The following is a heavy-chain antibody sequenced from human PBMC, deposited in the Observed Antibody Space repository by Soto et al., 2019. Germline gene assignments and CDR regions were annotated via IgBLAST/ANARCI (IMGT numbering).Heavy chain of an antibody. V-gene: IGHV3-48*01. Sequence: PGGSLRLSCAASGFTFSAYSMNWVRQAPGKGLEWVSYISGSGSPTHYADSVKGRFTVSRDNAKNSLSLQMNSLRAEDTAVYYCVQGSYFDYWAREPWSPSPQ. CDR3: VQGSYFDY. D-gene: IGHD1-1*01. CDR2: ISGSGSPT. CDR1: GFTFSAYS. J-gene: IGHJ4*02.